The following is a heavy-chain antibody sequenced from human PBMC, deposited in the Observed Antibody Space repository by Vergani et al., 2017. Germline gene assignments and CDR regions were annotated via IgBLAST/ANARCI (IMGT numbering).Heavy chain of an antibody. CDR2: VSTGTKSQ. V-gene: IGHV3-48*03. CDR1: EFTFSNYA. D-gene: IGHD2-2*01. CDR3: AREYSSTSGRAFDF. Sequence: RLVQSGGGLAHPGGSLRLTCAASEFTFSNYAMNWVRQAPGKGLEWVSFVSTGTKSQSYAESVKGRFTISRDSAKNSLYLQMDSLRAEDTAVYYCAREYSSTSGRAFDFWGQGTKVTVSS. J-gene: IGHJ3*01.